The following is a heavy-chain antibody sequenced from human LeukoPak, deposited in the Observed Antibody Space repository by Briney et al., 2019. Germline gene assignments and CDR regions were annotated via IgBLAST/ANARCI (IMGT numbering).Heavy chain of an antibody. CDR1: GGSFSGYY. D-gene: IGHD3-3*01. V-gene: IGHV4-34*01. Sequence: PSETLSLTCAVYGGSFSGYYWSWIRQPPGKGLEWIGEINHSGSTNYNPSLKSRVTISVDTSKNQFSLKLSSVTAAETAVYYCARVYDFWSGYYTNYYYYTDVWGKGTTVTVSS. CDR2: INHSGST. J-gene: IGHJ6*03. CDR3: ARVYDFWSGYYTNYYYYTDV.